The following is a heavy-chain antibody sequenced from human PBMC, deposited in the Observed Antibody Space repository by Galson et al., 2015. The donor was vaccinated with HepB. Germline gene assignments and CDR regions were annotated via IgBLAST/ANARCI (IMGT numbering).Heavy chain of an antibody. D-gene: IGHD4-11*01. J-gene: IGHJ4*02. CDR2: IIPIFGIT. CDR1: GGTFSGYA. Sequence: SVKVSCKASGGTFSGYAISWVRQAPGQGLEWMGGIIPIFGITNYAQKFQGRVTITADKSTGTAYMELSSLRSEDTAVYYCARGLYSNPADYWGQGTLVTVSS. V-gene: IGHV1-69*10. CDR3: ARGLYSNPADY.